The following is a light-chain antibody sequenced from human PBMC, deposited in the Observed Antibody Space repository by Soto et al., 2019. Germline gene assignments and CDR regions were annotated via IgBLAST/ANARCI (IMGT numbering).Light chain of an antibody. V-gene: IGKV2-30*02. CDR2: KVS. J-gene: IGKJ1*01. Sequence: DVVMTQSPLSLPVTLGQPASISCRSSQSLGHSDGNTYLNWFQQRPGQSPRRLIYKVSSRDSGVPGRFSGSGSGTVFTLKISRVEAEDVGVYYCMQAVHWPWTFGQGTKVEIK. CDR1: QSLGHSDGNTY. CDR3: MQAVHWPWT.